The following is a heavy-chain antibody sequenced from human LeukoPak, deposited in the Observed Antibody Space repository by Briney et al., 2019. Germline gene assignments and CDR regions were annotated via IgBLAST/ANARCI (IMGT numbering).Heavy chain of an antibody. D-gene: IGHD3-10*01. CDR3: ARDLRGGQSA. CDR1: GFTFSSYG. V-gene: IGHV3-33*01. Sequence: PGGSLRLSCAASGFTFSSYGMHWVRQAPGKGLEWVAVIWFDGSNNYYADSVKGRFTISRDNSKNTLSLQVNSLRAEDTAVYYCARDLRGGQSAWGQGTLVTVSS. J-gene: IGHJ5*02. CDR2: IWFDGSNN.